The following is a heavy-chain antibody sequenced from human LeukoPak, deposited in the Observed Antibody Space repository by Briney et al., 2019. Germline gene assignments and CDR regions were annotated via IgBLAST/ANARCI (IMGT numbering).Heavy chain of an antibody. V-gene: IGHV4-31*03. D-gene: IGHD4-17*01. CDR2: IYYSGST. J-gene: IGHJ4*02. CDR1: GGSISGYY. Sequence: SETLSLTCTVSGGSISGYYWSWIRQHPGKGLEWIGYIYYSGSTYYNPSLKSRVTISVDTSKNQFSLKLSSVTAADTAVYYCARADDYGDYVDYWGQGTLVTVSS. CDR3: ARADDYGDYVDY.